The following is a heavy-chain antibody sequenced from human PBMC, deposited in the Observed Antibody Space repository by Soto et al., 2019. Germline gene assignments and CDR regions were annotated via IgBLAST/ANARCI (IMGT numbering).Heavy chain of an antibody. CDR2: ISNDGDYK. J-gene: IGHJ4*02. V-gene: IGHV3-30*03. CDR1: EFTFSSHL. CDR3: ARDEAFSAPYYLDY. Sequence: VQLMESGGGVVQPGRSLRLSCVASEFTFSSHLMHWVRQAPGKGLGWVAFISNDGDYKNYADSVKGRFTISRDNSKDTVYLEIHSLRPEDTALYHCARDEAFSAPYYLDYWGQGTLVIVS. D-gene: IGHD1-26*01.